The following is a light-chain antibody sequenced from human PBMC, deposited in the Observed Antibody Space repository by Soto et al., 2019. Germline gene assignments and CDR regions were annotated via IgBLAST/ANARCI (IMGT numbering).Light chain of an antibody. J-gene: IGKJ1*01. CDR1: QSVSSSY. Sequence: EIVLTQSPGTLSLSPGERATLSCRASQSVSSSYLAWYQQKPGQAPRLLIYGASITATGLPARFSGGGSGTEFNLTISSLQSEDFAIYYCQQYDDWPRTFGQGTKVDVK. CDR2: GAS. V-gene: IGKV3-15*01. CDR3: QQYDDWPRT.